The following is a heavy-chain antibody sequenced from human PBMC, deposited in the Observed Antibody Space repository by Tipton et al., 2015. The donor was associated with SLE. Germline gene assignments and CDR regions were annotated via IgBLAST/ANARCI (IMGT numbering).Heavy chain of an antibody. CDR2: IYYSGIT. CDR3: GRASGWVSLNWFDP. CDR1: GGSISSRNYY. Sequence: LRLSCTVSGGSISSRNYYWGWIRQPPGKGQEWIGGIYYSGITYYNPSLKGQVIMSVDTSKNQFSLRLISVTAAITAVYFCGRASGWVSLNWFDPWGQGTLVTVSS. D-gene: IGHD6-19*01. J-gene: IGHJ5*02. V-gene: IGHV4-39*07.